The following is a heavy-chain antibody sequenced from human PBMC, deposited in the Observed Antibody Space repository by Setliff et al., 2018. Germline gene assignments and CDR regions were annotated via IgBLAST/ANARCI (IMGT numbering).Heavy chain of an antibody. Sequence: TLSLTCTVSGVSVSPYFWSWIRQPPGKGLQWIGYIYHNGNTNFNPSLKSRVNMSIDTSKNQFALNLKSVTAADTAVYYCARDRTAYSYGLDVWGQGTTVTVSS. CDR1: GVSVSPYF. CDR3: ARDRTAYSYGLDV. CDR2: IYHNGNT. V-gene: IGHV4-59*02. D-gene: IGHD5-18*01. J-gene: IGHJ6*02.